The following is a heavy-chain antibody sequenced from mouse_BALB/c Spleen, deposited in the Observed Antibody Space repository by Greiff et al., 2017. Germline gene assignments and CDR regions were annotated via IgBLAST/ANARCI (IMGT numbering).Heavy chain of an antibody. D-gene: IGHD1-1*02. Sequence: EQGVESGPGLVAPSQSLSITCTVSGFSLTSYGVHWVRQPPGKGLEWLGVIWAGGSTNYNSALMSRLSISKDNSKSQVFLKMNSLQTDDTAMYYCARGEGWLNAMDYWGQGTSVTVSS. J-gene: IGHJ4*01. CDR2: IWAGGST. CDR1: GFSLTSYG. V-gene: IGHV2-9*02. CDR3: ARGEGWLNAMDY.